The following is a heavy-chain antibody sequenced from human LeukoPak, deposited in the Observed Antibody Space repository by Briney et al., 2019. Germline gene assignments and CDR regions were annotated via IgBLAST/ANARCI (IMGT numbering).Heavy chain of an antibody. Sequence: ASVKVSCKASGYTFTGYYMHWVRQAPGQGLEWMGWINPNSGGTNYAQKFQGRVTMTRDTSISTAYMELSRLRSDDTAVYYCARDCSSDFWSGYSLYFDYWGQGTLVTVSS. J-gene: IGHJ4*02. CDR2: INPNSGGT. D-gene: IGHD3-3*01. V-gene: IGHV1-2*02. CDR3: ARDCSSDFWSGYSLYFDY. CDR1: GYTFTGYY.